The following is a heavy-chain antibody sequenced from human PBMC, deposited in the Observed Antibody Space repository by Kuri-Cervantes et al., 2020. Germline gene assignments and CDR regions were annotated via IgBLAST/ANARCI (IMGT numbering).Heavy chain of an antibody. CDR2: ISYDGSNK. D-gene: IGHD5-12*01. V-gene: IGHV3-30*03. J-gene: IGHJ4*02. Sequence: GESLKISCAASGFTFSSYGMHWVRQAPGKGLEWVAVISYDGSNKYYADSVKGRFTISRDNSKNTLYLQMNSLRPDDTAVYYCARALGKEGGYDFGFEYWGQGALVTVSS. CDR1: GFTFSSYG. CDR3: ARALGKEGGYDFGFEY.